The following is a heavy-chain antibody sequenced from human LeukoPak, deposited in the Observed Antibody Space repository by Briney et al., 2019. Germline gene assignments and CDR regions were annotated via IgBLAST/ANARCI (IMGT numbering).Heavy chain of an antibody. V-gene: IGHV4-59*01. CDR3: ARGSNWNYVRWFDP. J-gene: IGHJ5*02. CDR1: GGSISSYY. CDR2: IYYCGST. Sequence: SETLSLTCTFSGGSISSYYWRWIRPPPGKGLEWIGYIYYCGSTNYNPSLKSRVTISVDPSKNQYSLKLSYEPAADTAVYYCARGSNWNYVRWFDPWGQGTLVTVSS. D-gene: IGHD1-7*01.